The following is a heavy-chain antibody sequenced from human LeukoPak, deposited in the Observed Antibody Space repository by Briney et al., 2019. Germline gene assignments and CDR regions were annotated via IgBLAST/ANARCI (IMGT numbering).Heavy chain of an antibody. CDR2: IYSGGST. CDR1: GFTVSSNY. J-gene: IGHJ6*02. CDR3: ARGRQLAYYYYGMDV. V-gene: IGHV3-66*01. Sequence: GGSLRLSCAASGFTVSSNYMSWVRQAPGKGLEWVSVIYSGGSTYYADSVKGRFTISRDNSKNTLYPQMNSLRAEDTAVYYCARGRQLAYYYYGMDVWGQGTTVTVSS. D-gene: IGHD6-6*01.